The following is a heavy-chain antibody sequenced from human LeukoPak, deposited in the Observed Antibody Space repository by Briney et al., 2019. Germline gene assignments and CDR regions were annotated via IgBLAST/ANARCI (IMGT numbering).Heavy chain of an antibody. V-gene: IGHV1-3*01. J-gene: IGHJ4*02. CDR1: GYTFTSYA. D-gene: IGHD3-16*02. CDR2: INAGNGNT. CDR3: ASGEYVWGSYRPLYYFDY. Sequence: ASVKVSCKASGYTFTSYAMHWVRQAPGQRLEWMGWINAGNGNTKYSQKFQGRVTITRDTSASTAYMELSSLRSEDTAVYYCASGEYVWGSYRPLYYFDYWGQGTLVTVSS.